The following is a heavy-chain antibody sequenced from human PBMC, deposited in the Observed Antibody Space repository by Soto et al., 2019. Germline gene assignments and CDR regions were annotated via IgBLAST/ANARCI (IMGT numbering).Heavy chain of an antibody. Sequence: SETLSLTCAVSGGSMSTINWWTWVRQPPGKGLDWIGEIYQTGSTSYNPSLESRVTISIDKSKNQFSLKLRSVTAADTAVYYCARVSSSSAFGMDVWGQGTTVTVSS. V-gene: IGHV4-4*02. CDR2: IYQTGST. CDR3: ARVSSSSAFGMDV. J-gene: IGHJ6*02. D-gene: IGHD6-6*01. CDR1: GGSMSTINW.